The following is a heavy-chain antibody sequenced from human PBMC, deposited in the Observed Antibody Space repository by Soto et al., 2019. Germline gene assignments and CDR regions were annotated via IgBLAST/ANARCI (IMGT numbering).Heavy chain of an antibody. CDR2: IYYSGST. V-gene: IGHV4-31*11. Sequence: SDTLSLTCAVSGGSISSGGYYWSWIRQHPGKGLEWIGYIYYSGSTYYNPSLKSRVTISVDTSKNQFSLKLSSVTAADTAVYYCAREVVVVLAATRYHYYGMDVWVQG. CDR3: AREVVVVLAATRYHYYGMDV. D-gene: IGHD2-15*01. J-gene: IGHJ6*02. CDR1: GGSISSGGYY.